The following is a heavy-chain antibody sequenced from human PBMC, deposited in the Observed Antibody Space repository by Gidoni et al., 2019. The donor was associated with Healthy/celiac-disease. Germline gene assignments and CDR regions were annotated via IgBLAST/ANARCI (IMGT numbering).Heavy chain of an antibody. CDR2: ISYDGSNK. CDR3: AREEPYSSGWSRYYYYGMDV. CDR1: GFTFSSYA. D-gene: IGHD6-19*01. J-gene: IGHJ6*02. Sequence: QVQLVESGGGVVQPGRSLRLSCPASGFTFSSYALHWVRQAPGKGLEWVAVISYDGSNKYYADSVKGRFTISRDNSKNTLYLQMNSLRAEDTAVYYCAREEPYSSGWSRYYYYGMDVWGQGTTVTVSS. V-gene: IGHV3-30-3*01.